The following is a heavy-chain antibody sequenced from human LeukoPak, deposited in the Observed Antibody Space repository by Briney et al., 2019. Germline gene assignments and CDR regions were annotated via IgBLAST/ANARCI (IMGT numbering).Heavy chain of an antibody. CDR2: IWYDGSNK. V-gene: IGHV3-33*06. CDR3: AKDGDRGEYYYYYYMDV. J-gene: IGHJ6*03. Sequence: GGSLRLSCAASGFTFSSYVMHWVRQAPGKGLEWVAVIWYDGSNKYYVDSVKGRFTISRDDSKNTLYLQMNSLRAEDTAVYYCAKDGDRGEYYYYYYMDVWGKGTTVTVSS. D-gene: IGHD3-10*01. CDR1: GFTFSSYV.